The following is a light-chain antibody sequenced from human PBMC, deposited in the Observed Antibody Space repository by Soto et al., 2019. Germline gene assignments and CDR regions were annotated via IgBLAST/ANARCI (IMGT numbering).Light chain of an antibody. J-gene: IGLJ1*01. CDR3: GSWDSSLSAYV. Sequence: QSVLTQPPSVSAAPGQKVTISCSGRSSNIWVNSVSWYQQLPGTAPKLLIYDDNKRPSGIPDRFSGSKSGTSATLGITGFQTGDEADYYCGSWDSSLSAYVFGTGTKVTVL. V-gene: IGLV1-51*01. CDR1: SSNIWVNS. CDR2: DDN.